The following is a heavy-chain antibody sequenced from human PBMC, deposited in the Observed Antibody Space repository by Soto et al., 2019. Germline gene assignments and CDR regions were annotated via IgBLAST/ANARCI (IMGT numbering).Heavy chain of an antibody. D-gene: IGHD3-9*01. CDR2: IYYSGST. V-gene: IGHV4-39*07. CDR1: GGSISGSSYY. J-gene: IGHJ3*02. CDR3: ARGTGYFDWSYAFDI. Sequence: SETLSLTCTVSGGSISGSSYYWGWIRQPPGKGLEWIGSIYYSGSTYYNPSLKSRVTISVDTSKNQFSLKLSSVTAADTAVYYCARGTGYFDWSYAFDIWGQGTMVTVSS.